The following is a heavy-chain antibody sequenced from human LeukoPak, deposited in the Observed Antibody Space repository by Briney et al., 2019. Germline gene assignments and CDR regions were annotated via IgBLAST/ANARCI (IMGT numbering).Heavy chain of an antibody. D-gene: IGHD1-26*01. CDR2: IHHSGTT. CDR3: ARGRLGATY. CDR1: GGSVSRGIYY. J-gene: IGHJ4*02. Sequence: PSETLSLTCTVSGGSVSRGIYYWSWTRQPPGKGLEWIGYIHHSGTTNYSPSLKSRVTISVDMSKNQFFLNLTSVTAADTAVYYCARGRLGATYWGQGTLVTVSS. V-gene: IGHV4-61*01.